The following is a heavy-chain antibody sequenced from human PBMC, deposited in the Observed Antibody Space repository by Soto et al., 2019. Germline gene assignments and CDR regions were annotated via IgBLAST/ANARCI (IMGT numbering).Heavy chain of an antibody. CDR2: FDPEDGET. J-gene: IGHJ3*02. V-gene: IGHV1-24*01. CDR1: GYTLTELS. CDR3: ATVLASGMTTVTRGAFDI. D-gene: IGHD4-17*01. Sequence: ASAKVSCKVSGYTLTELSMHWVRQAPGKGHERKGGFDPEDGETIYAQKSQGSVTITEDTSTDTAYMELSSLRSEDTAVYCCATVLASGMTTVTRGAFDIWGQGTMVTVSS.